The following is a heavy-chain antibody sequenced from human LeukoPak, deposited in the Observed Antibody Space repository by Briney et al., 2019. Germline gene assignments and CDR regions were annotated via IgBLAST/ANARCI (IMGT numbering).Heavy chain of an antibody. CDR1: GGSISSYY. D-gene: IGHD3-10*01. CDR3: ARIVIYGSGSYWGNYFGY. Sequence: SETLSLTCTVSGGSISSYYWSWIRQPPGKGLEWIGYIYYSGSTNYNPSLKSRVTISVDTSKNQFSLKPSSVTAADTAVYYCARIVIYGSGSYWGNYFGYWGQGTLVTVSS. V-gene: IGHV4-59*01. CDR2: IYYSGST. J-gene: IGHJ4*02.